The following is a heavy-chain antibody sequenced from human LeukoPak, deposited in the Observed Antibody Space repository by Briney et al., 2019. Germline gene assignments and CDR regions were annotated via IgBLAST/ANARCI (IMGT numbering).Heavy chain of an antibody. CDR2: ISGDGGST. CDR3: AKDMITFGGVITYFDY. Sequence: GGSLRLSCAASGFTFDDYAMHWVRQAPGKGLEWVSLISGDGGSTYYADPVKGRFTISRDNSKNSLYLQMNSLRTEDTALYYCAKDMITFGGVITYFDYWGQGTLVTVSS. V-gene: IGHV3-43*02. D-gene: IGHD3-16*02. CDR1: GFTFDDYA. J-gene: IGHJ4*02.